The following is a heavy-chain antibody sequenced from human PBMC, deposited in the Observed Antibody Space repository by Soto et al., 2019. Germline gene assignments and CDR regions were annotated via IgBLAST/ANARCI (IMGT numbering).Heavy chain of an antibody. V-gene: IGHV3-23*01. D-gene: IGHD2-15*01. CDR1: GFTFSNYA. Sequence: EVQLLESGGGLVQPGGSLRLSCTASGFTFSNYAMSWVRQAPGKGLEWVSTISGSGDSTNYADSVKGQFAISRDNSNNYLCVKMGSVRDEATPVYYCAKESRRGYCIGVISDGYFDSRGQGTPVTVSS. J-gene: IGHJ4*02. CDR2: ISGSGDST. CDR3: AKESRRGYCIGVISDGYFDS.